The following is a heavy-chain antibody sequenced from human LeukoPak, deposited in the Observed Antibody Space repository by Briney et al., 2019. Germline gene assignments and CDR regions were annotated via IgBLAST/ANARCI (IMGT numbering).Heavy chain of an antibody. CDR1: GGTFSSYA. CDR2: IIPILGIA. D-gene: IGHD2-2*01. J-gene: IGHJ6*02. Sequence: SVKVSCKASGGTFSSYAISWVRQAPGQGLEWMGRIIPILGIANYAQKFQGRVTITADKSTSTAHMELSSLRSEDTAVYYCARTLGYCSSTSCYPYYYYGMDVWGQGTTVTVSS. CDR3: ARTLGYCSSTSCYPYYYYGMDV. V-gene: IGHV1-69*04.